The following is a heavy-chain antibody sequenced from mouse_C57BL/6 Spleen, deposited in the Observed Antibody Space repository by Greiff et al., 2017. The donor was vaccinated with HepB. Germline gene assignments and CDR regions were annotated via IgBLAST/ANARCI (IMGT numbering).Heavy chain of an antibody. CDR2: ISDGGSYT. CDR3: AREVATDAMDY. D-gene: IGHD1-1*02. Sequence: EVHLVESGGGLVKPGGSLKLSCAASGFTFSSYAMSWVRQTPEKRLEWVATISDGGSYTYYPDNVKGRFTISRDNAKNNLYLQMSHLKSEDTAMYYCAREVATDAMDYWGQGTSVTVSS. J-gene: IGHJ4*01. CDR1: GFTFSSYA. V-gene: IGHV5-4*01.